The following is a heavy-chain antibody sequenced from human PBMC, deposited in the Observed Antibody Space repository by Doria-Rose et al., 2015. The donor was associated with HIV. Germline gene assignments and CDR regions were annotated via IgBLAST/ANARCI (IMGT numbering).Heavy chain of an antibody. CDR3: ARIKSSRWYHKYYFDF. CDR2: IFSDDER. V-gene: IGHV2-26*01. D-gene: IGHD6-13*01. J-gene: IGHJ4*02. CDR1: GVSLSSPGMG. Sequence: QVTLKEPGPVLVKPTETLTLTCTVSGVSLSSPGMGVSWIRQPPGKALEWLANIFSDDERSYKTSLKSRLTISTGTSKSQVVLTMTDMDPVDTATYYCARIKSSRWYHKYYFDFWGQGTQVIVSA.